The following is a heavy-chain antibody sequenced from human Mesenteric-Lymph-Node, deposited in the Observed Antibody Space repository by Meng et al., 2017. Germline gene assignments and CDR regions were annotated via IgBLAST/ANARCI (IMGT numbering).Heavy chain of an antibody. D-gene: IGHD1-14*01. CDR1: GFTFSDFR. CDR3: ARNPNGRYDALDI. Sequence: GGSLRLSCAASGFTFSDFRMTWVRQVPGKGLDWVANIKHDGSDKYSVDSVKGRFTISRDNAKNSLYLQMNSLRTEDTAVYYCARNPNGRYDALDIWGQGTMVTVS. J-gene: IGHJ3*02. V-gene: IGHV3-7*01. CDR2: IKHDGSDK.